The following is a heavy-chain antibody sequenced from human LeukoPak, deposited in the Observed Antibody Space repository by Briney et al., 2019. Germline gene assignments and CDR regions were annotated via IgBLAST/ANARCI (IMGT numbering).Heavy chain of an antibody. CDR3: ARDGGYDFWSGYYQDY. V-gene: IGHV3-30*03. D-gene: IGHD3-3*01. Sequence: HPGGSLRLSCAASGFTFSSYGMHWVRQAPGKGLEWVAVISYDGSNKYYADSVKGRFTISRDNSKNTLYLQMNSLRAEDTAVYYCARDGGYDFWSGYYQDYWGQGTLVTVSS. CDR2: ISYDGSNK. CDR1: GFTFSSYG. J-gene: IGHJ4*02.